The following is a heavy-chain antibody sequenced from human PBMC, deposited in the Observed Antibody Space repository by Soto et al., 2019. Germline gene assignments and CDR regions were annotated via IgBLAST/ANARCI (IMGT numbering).Heavy chain of an antibody. CDR2: LTLNSDII. J-gene: IGHJ4*02. Sequence: EVHLVESGGGLVQPGRSLRLSCAASGFTFDDYAMHWVRQDPGRGLEWGSGLTLNSDIIVYADSVKGRFTIYRDNAKNSLYLQMNSLRPDDTAVYYCAKGVVPATRRGEHYFDCWGRGTLVTVSS. D-gene: IGHD2-2*01. CDR3: AKGVVPATRRGEHYFDC. CDR1: GFTFDDYA. V-gene: IGHV3-9*01.